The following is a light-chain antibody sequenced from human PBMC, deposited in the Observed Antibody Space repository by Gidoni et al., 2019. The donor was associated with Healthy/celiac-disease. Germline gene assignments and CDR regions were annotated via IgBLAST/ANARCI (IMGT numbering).Light chain of an antibody. V-gene: IGKV4-1*01. CDR2: WAS. CDR1: QSVLYSSNNKNY. CDR3: QQDYSSWT. Sequence: EIVMTQSPDSLAVSLGERATINCKSSQSVLYSSNNKNYVPWYQQKPGQPPKLLIYWASTRESGVPDRFSGSGSGTDFTLTSSSLQAEDVAVYYWQQDYSSWTFGQGTKVEIK. J-gene: IGKJ1*01.